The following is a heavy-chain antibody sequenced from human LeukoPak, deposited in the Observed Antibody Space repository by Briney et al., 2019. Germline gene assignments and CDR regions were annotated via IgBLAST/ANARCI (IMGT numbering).Heavy chain of an antibody. V-gene: IGHV4-38-2*02. CDR1: GYSISSGYY. D-gene: IGHD3-10*01. Sequence: SETLSLTCTVSGYSISSGYYWGWIRQLPGKGLEWIGSIYHSGSTYYNPSLKSRVTISVDTSKNQFSLKLSSVTAADTAVYYCARLHGSGSQGYYFDYWGQGTLVTVSS. CDR3: ARLHGSGSQGYYFDY. CDR2: IYHSGST. J-gene: IGHJ4*02.